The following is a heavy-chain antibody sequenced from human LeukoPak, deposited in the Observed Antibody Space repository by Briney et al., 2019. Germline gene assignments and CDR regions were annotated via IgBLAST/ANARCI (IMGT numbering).Heavy chain of an antibody. Sequence: PSETLSLTCAVYGGSFSGYYWSWIRQPPGKGLEWIGEINRSGSTNYNPSLKSRVTISVDTSKNQFSLKLSSVTAADTAVYYCARDFRDCSGGSCPNWYFDLWGRGTLVTVSS. V-gene: IGHV4-34*01. CDR2: INRSGST. J-gene: IGHJ2*01. CDR3: ARDFRDCSGGSCPNWYFDL. D-gene: IGHD2-15*01. CDR1: GGSFSGYY.